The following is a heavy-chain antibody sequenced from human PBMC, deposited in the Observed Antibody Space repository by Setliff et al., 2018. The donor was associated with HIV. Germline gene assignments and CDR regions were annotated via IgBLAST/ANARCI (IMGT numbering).Heavy chain of an antibody. CDR2: IYSSGST. CDR3: SVIDY. CDR1: GGSMSTYY. J-gene: IGHJ4*02. Sequence: SETLSLTCSVSGGSMSTYYWSWIRQPAGKGLEWIGRIYSSGSTIYNPSLRSRVTMSVDTSKSQFSLKLSSVTAADTAVYYCSVIDYWGQGTLVTVSS. V-gene: IGHV4-4*07.